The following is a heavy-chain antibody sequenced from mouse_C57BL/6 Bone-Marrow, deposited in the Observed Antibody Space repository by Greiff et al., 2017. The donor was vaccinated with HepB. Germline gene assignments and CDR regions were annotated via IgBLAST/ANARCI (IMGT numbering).Heavy chain of an antibody. CDR2: ISNGGGST. Sequence: EVMLVESGGGLVQPGGSLKLSCAASGFTFSDYYMYWVRQTPEKRLEWVAYISNGGGSTYYPDTVKGRFTISRDNAKNTLYLQMRRLKSEDTAMYYCARHGSTAYAMDYWGQGTSVTVSS. CDR1: GFTFSDYY. J-gene: IGHJ4*01. CDR3: ARHGSTAYAMDY. D-gene: IGHD1-1*01. V-gene: IGHV5-12*01.